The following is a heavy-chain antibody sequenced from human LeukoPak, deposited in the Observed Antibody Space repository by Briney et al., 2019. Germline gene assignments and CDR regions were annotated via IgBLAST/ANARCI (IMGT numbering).Heavy chain of an antibody. CDR2: ISGSGGST. V-gene: IGHV3-23*01. J-gene: IGHJ4*02. CDR3: AKGNWRYFDY. CDR1: GFTFSSYW. D-gene: IGHD1-1*01. Sequence: GGSLRLSCAASGFTFSSYWMSWGRQAPGKGLEWVSAISGSGGSTYYADSVKGRFTISRDNSKNTLYLQMNSLGADDTAVYYCAKGNWRYFDYWGQGTLVTVSS.